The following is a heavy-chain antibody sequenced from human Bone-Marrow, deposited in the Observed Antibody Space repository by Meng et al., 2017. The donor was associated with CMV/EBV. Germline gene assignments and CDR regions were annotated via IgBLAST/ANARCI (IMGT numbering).Heavy chain of an antibody. V-gene: IGHV4-61*08. Sequence: SETLSLTCTVSGGSISSGDYYWSWIRQPPGKGLEWIGYIYYSGSTNYNPSLKSRVTISVDTSKNQFSLKLSSVTAADTAVYYCAGGAADHYYYYYGMDVWGKGPRSPSPQ. D-gene: IGHD2-15*01. J-gene: IGHJ6*01. CDR1: GGSISSGDYY. CDR2: IYYSGST. CDR3: AGGAADHYYYYYGMDV.